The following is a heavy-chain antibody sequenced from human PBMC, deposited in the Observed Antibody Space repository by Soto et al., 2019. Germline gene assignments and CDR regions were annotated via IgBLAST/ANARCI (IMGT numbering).Heavy chain of an antibody. CDR2: INPNSGNP. Sequence: QVQLVQYGAEVMKPGASVKVSCKASGYTLASYDINWVRQAPGQGLEWMGWINPNSGNPGYAQTFQGRVILTRNISTNTAYLDLSNLRSDDTAVYYCARSWVVESCTTGVCKVGYSFDRWGQGTIVTVSS. D-gene: IGHD2-8*01. CDR3: ARSWVVESCTTGVCKVGYSFDR. CDR1: GYTLASYD. V-gene: IGHV1-8*01. J-gene: IGHJ3*01.